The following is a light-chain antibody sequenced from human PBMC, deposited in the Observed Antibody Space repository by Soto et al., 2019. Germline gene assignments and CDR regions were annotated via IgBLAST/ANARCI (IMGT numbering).Light chain of an antibody. V-gene: IGLV2-11*01. CDR1: SSDVGGYNY. Sequence: QSALTQPRSVSGSPGQSVTISCTGTSSDVGGYNYVSWYQQHPGKAPKLMIYDVSKRPSGVPDRFSGSKSGNTASLTISGLQAEDEADYYCCSYAGSYPPVLGTGTRVTVL. J-gene: IGLJ1*01. CDR2: DVS. CDR3: CSYAGSYPPV.